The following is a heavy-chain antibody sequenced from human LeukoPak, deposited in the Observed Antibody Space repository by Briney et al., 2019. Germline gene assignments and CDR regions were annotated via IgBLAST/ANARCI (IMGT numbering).Heavy chain of an antibody. V-gene: IGHV3-21*01. CDR2: ISSSSSYI. D-gene: IGHD6-19*01. CDR1: GFTFDDYA. Sequence: PGRSLRLSCAASGFTFDDYAMHWVRQAPGKGLEWVSSISSSSSYIYYADSVKGRFTISRDNAKNSLYLQMNSLRAEDTAVYYCARALLGGAVAGHDLDYWGQGTLVTVSS. J-gene: IGHJ4*02. CDR3: ARALLGGAVAGHDLDY.